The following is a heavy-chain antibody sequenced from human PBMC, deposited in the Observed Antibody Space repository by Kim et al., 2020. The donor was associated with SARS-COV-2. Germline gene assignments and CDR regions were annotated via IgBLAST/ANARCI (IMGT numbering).Heavy chain of an antibody. D-gene: IGHD3-16*01. CDR1: GFTFSSYG. CDR3: AKSGHATNYDYVWGSIIVGPYYYYGMDV. Sequence: GGSLRLSCAASGFTFSSYGMHWVRQAPGKGLEWVAVISYDGSNKYYADSVKGRFTISRDNSKNTLYLQMNSLRAEDTAVYHCAKSGHATNYDYVWGSIIVGPYYYYGMDVWGQGTTVTVSS. J-gene: IGHJ6*02. V-gene: IGHV3-30*18. CDR2: ISYDGSNK.